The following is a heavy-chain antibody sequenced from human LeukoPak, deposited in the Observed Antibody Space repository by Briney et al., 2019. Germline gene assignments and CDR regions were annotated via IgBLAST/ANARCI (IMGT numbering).Heavy chain of an antibody. CDR3: ARYRYGSGSRYFDY. J-gene: IGHJ4*02. CDR1: VGSLSSYY. D-gene: IGHD3-10*01. V-gene: IGHV4-59*01. CDR2: IYYSGST. Sequence: SETLSLTCTVSVGSLSSYYCSWIRQPPGKGLEWIGYIYYSGSTNYNPSLKSRVTISVDTSKNQFSLKLSSVTAADTAVYYCARYRYGSGSRYFDYWGQGTLVTVSS.